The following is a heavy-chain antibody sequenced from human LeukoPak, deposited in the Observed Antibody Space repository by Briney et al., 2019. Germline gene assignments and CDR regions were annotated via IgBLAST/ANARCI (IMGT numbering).Heavy chain of an antibody. V-gene: IGHV1-18*01. CDR3: ARAPYYDILTGYYDNWFDP. Sequence: ASVKVSCKASGYTSTSYGISWVRQAPGQGLEWMGWISAYNGNTNYAQKLQGRVTMTTDTSTSTAYMELRSLRSDDTAVYYCARAPYYDILTGYYDNWFDPWGQGTLVTVSS. CDR1: GYTSTSYG. CDR2: ISAYNGNT. D-gene: IGHD3-9*01. J-gene: IGHJ5*02.